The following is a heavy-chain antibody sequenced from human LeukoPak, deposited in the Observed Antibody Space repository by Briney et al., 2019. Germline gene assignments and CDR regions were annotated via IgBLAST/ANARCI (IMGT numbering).Heavy chain of an antibody. J-gene: IGHJ4*02. CDR1: GGSISSSSYY. D-gene: IGHD3-22*01. CDR2: IYYSGST. CDR3: ARAHPYYDSSGYYPPPTVDTYYFDY. Sequence: PSETLSLTCTVSGGSISSSSYYWGWIRQPPGKGLEWIGSIYYSGSTNYNPSLKSRVTISVDTSKNQFSLKLSSVTAADTAVYYCARAHPYYDSSGYYPPPTVDTYYFDYWGQGTLVTVSS. V-gene: IGHV4-39*07.